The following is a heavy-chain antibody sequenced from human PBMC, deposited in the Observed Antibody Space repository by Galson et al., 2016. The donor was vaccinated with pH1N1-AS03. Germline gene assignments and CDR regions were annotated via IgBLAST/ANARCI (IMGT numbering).Heavy chain of an antibody. CDR1: GFTFSTYA. CDR2: LGGSGSST. D-gene: IGHD2-15*01. V-gene: IGHV3-23*01. Sequence: SLRLSCAASGFTFSTYAMGWVRRAPGKGLEWVSALGGSGSSTFYADSVKGRFTVSRDNSKNTLYLQLNSLRAEDTAVYSCAKFRGGHYPQYYFDYWGQGALVTVSS. CDR3: AKFRGGHYPQYYFDY. J-gene: IGHJ4*02.